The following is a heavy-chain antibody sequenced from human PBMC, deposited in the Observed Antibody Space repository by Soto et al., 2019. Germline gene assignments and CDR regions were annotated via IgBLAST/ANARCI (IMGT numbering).Heavy chain of an antibody. CDR3: ARGVLEWLLRDSYYYYMDV. J-gene: IGHJ6*03. CDR1: GDSISSSY. D-gene: IGHD3-3*01. V-gene: IGHV4-59*01. CDR2: IDDTGST. Sequence: AETLSLTCTVSGDSISSSYWNWIRQAPGKGLEWIGYIDDTGSTNRNPSLKSRVTVSVDPSNNQYSLKLSSVTAADTAVYYCARGVLEWLLRDSYYYYMDVWGKGTTVTVSS.